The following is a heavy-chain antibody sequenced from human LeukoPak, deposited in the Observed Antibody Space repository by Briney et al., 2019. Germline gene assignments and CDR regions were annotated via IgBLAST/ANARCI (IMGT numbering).Heavy chain of an antibody. V-gene: IGHV4-59*01. Sequence: SETLSLTCIVSGGSISGYYWSWIRQPPGKGLEWIGYIYYSGSTNYNPSLKSRITISVDTSKNQFSLKLTSVTAADTAVYYCARRLSAAGRIPWYDPWGRGTLVTVSS. D-gene: IGHD6-13*01. CDR1: GGSISGYY. CDR3: ARRLSAAGRIPWYDP. CDR2: IYYSGST. J-gene: IGHJ5*02.